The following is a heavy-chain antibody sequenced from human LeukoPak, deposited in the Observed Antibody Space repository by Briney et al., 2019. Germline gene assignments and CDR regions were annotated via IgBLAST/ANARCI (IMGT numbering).Heavy chain of an antibody. CDR1: GVTLSDYW. V-gene: IGHV3-7*01. CDR3: AAWGLYSY. J-gene: IGHJ4*02. Sequence: GGSLRLSCAASGVTLSDYWMNWVRQAPGKGLEWVANINLHGSVKLHVDSVEGRFTISRDNAKNSLFLQMTSLKVADTAVYYCAAWGLYSYWGQGTLVTVSS. D-gene: IGHD4-11*01. CDR2: INLHGSVK.